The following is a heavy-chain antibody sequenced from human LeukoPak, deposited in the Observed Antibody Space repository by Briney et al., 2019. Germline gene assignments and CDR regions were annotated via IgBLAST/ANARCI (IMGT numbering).Heavy chain of an antibody. D-gene: IGHD4-17*01. Sequence: SETLSLTCTVSGGSISGSTYYWGWLRQPPGEGLEWIGTIYYSGSTYYNPSLKSRVTISVDTSKNQFSLKLSSVTATDTAVYFCARSPGTVFDYWGQGTLVTVSS. CDR2: IYYSGST. V-gene: IGHV4-39*01. CDR3: ARSPGTVFDY. CDR1: GGSISGSTYY. J-gene: IGHJ4*02.